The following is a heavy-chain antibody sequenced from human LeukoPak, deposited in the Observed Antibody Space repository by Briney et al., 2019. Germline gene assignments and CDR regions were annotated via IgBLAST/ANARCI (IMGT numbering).Heavy chain of an antibody. Sequence: GGSLRLSCAASGFTFSSYSMNWVRQAPGKGLEWVSSISSSSSYIYYADSVKGRFTISRDNAKNSLYLQMNSLRAEDTAVYYCARDELLPYYDFWSGYIDYWGQGTLVTVSS. CDR3: ARDELLPYYDFWSGYIDY. CDR1: GFTFSSYS. J-gene: IGHJ4*02. V-gene: IGHV3-21*01. CDR2: ISSSSSYI. D-gene: IGHD3-3*01.